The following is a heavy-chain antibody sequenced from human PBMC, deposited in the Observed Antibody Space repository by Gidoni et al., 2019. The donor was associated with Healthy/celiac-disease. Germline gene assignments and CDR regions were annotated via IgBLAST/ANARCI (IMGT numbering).Heavy chain of an antibody. CDR3: TREGMVATYY. Sequence: EVQLVESGGGLVQPGRSLRLSCTASGFTFGDYAMSWFRQAPGKGREWVGFIRSKAYCGTTEYAASVKGRFTISRDDSKSIAYLQMNSLKTEDTAVYYCTREGMVATYYWGQGTLVTVSS. D-gene: IGHD5-12*01. CDR2: IRSKAYCGTT. V-gene: IGHV3-49*03. J-gene: IGHJ4*02. CDR1: GFTFGDYA.